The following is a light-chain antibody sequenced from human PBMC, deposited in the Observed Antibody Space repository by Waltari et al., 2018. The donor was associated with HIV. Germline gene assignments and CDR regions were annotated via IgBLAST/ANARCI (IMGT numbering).Light chain of an antibody. CDR3: QQYNNWPPLT. CDR2: GAS. Sequence: IVMTQSPATLSVSPGERATLSCRASQSVSSNLAWYQQKPGQAPRLLIYGASTRATGIPARFSGSGSRTEFTLTISSLQSEDFAVYYCQQYNNWPPLTFGGGTKVEIK. V-gene: IGKV3-15*01. J-gene: IGKJ4*01. CDR1: QSVSSN.